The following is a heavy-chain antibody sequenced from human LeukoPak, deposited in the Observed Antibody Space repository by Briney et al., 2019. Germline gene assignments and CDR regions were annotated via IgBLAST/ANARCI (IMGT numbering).Heavy chain of an antibody. D-gene: IGHD6-19*01. CDR3: TREGRDSSGWYGALDI. J-gene: IGHJ3*02. Sequence: PGGSLRLSCAASGFSFTNAWMTWVRQAPGKGLEWVGRIQNKVDGGERDYPAPVKGRFTISRDDSEDTLYLQMNSLKTEDTGVYYCTREGRDSSGWYGALDIWGQGTMVTVSS. CDR2: IQNKVDGGER. V-gene: IGHV3-15*01. CDR1: GFSFTNAW.